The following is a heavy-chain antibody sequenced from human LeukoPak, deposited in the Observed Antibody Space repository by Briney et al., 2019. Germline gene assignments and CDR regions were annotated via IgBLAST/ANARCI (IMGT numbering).Heavy chain of an antibody. CDR3: AGGYGSGSYSA. CDR1: GFTLSDYY. CDR2: ISYSGT. Sequence: GGSLRLSCAASGFTLSDYYMTWLRQAPGKGLEWISYISYSGTSYADSVKGRFTISWDNAENSVYLQMNSLRVEDTAVYFCAGGYGSGSYSAWGQGTLVTVSS. J-gene: IGHJ5*02. V-gene: IGHV3-11*01. D-gene: IGHD3-10*01.